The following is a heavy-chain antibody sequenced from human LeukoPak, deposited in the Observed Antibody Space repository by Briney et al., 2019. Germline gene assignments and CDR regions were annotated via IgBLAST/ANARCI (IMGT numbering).Heavy chain of an antibody. CDR2: ISYDGSNK. V-gene: IGHV3-30*04. J-gene: IGHJ4*02. D-gene: IGHD3-9*01. CDR1: GFTFSSYA. Sequence: GGSLRLSCAASGFTFSSYAMHWVRQAPGKGLEGVAVISYDGSNKYYADSVKGRFTISRDNSKNTLYLQMNSLRAEDTAVYYCARDPYYDILTGYYFDYWGQGTLVTVSS. CDR3: ARDPYYDILTGYYFDY.